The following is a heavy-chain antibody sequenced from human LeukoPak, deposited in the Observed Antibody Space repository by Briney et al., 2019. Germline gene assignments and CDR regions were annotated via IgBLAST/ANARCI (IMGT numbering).Heavy chain of an antibody. Sequence: SETLSLTCAVYGGSFSGYYWSWVRQTPGKGLEWLGEINHSGYTNDSPSLKSRVTLSIDTSRQQFSLNLRSVTVADAGIYYCTRMTTGHDYWGQGTLVAVSS. V-gene: IGHV4-34*01. J-gene: IGHJ4*02. CDR2: INHSGYT. CDR1: GGSFSGYY. D-gene: IGHD4-17*01. CDR3: TRMTTGHDY.